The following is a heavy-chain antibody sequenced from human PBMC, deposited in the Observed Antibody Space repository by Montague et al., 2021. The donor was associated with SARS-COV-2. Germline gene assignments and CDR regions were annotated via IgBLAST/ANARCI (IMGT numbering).Heavy chain of an antibody. CDR3: ARSRGNLQWPFYYYYGMDV. CDR2: IYHSGST. CDR1: GDSISSSNW. J-gene: IGHJ6*02. V-gene: IGHV4-4*02. Sequence: SETLSLTCAVSGDSISSSNWWSWVRQPPGKGLEWVGDIYHSGSTNYNPSLTSRVTISVDKSKTQFSLKLSSVTAADTAEYYCARSRGNLQWPFYYYYGMDVSGQGTTATAAS. D-gene: IGHD6-19*01.